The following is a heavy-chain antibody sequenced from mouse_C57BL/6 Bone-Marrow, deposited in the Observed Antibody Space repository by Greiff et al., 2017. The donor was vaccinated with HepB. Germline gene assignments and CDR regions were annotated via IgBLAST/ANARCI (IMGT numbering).Heavy chain of an antibody. CDR2: ISSGGSYT. J-gene: IGHJ3*01. CDR3: ARHPFLGH. V-gene: IGHV5-6*01. Sequence: EVQVVESGGDLVQPGGSLKLSCAASGFNFSSYCMSWVRQTPDKRLEWVATISSGGSYTYYPDSVKGRFTISRDNAKNTLYLQMSSLKSEDTAMYYCARHPFLGHWGQGTLVTVSA. CDR1: GFNFSSYC.